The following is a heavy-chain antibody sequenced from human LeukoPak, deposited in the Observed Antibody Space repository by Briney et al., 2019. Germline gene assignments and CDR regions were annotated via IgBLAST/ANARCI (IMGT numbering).Heavy chain of an antibody. D-gene: IGHD3-10*01. J-gene: IGHJ4*02. CDR2: ISHRGIT. CDR1: SYSIISSYY. CDR3: ARYGSGSKMLDF. Sequence: PSETLSLTCTISSYSIISSYYWGWIRPSPGKGLEWIGSISHRGITYYNPSLKSRVTISVDTSKNQFSLKLSSVTAADTAVYYCARYGSGSKMLDFWGQGTLVTVSS. V-gene: IGHV4-38-2*02.